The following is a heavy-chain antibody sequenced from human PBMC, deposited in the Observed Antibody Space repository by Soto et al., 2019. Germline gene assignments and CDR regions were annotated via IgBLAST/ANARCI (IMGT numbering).Heavy chain of an antibody. CDR1: SGSISHGGYY. D-gene: IGHD1-1*01. CDR3: ARSFTPWNMNYYGVDV. V-gene: IGHV4-31*03. Sequence: QVQLQESGPGLVKPSETLSLTCSVSSGSISHGGYYWSWIRHHPRRGLEWIGFIYYTGGAYYNPCFGGRVSLTVDRFKNQYSLELTSVTAADAGVYYCARSFTPWNMNYYGVDVWGHGTRVTVSS. CDR2: IYYTGGA. J-gene: IGHJ6*02.